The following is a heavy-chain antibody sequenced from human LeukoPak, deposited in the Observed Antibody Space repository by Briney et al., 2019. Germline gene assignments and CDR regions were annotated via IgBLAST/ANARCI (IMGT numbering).Heavy chain of an antibody. J-gene: IGHJ3*02. D-gene: IGHD4-23*01. CDR3: ARDKTTVVTGAFDI. CDR2: IIPIFGTA. V-gene: IGHV1-69*01. Sequence: SVKVSCKASGGTFSSYAISWVRQAPGQGLEWMGGIIPIFGTANYAQKFQGRVAITADESTNTAYMELSSLRSEDTAVYYCARDKTTVVTGAFDIWGQGTMVTVSS. CDR1: GGTFSSYA.